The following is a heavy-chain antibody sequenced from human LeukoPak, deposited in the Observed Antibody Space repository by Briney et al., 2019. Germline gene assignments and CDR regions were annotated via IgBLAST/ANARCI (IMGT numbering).Heavy chain of an antibody. V-gene: IGHV3-30*02. CDR1: GFTFSSYG. D-gene: IGHD1-26*01. CDR2: IRYDGSNK. CDR3: AKKDEWAYYFDY. J-gene: IGHJ4*02. Sequence: GGSLRLSCAASGFTFSSYGMHWVRRAPGKGLEWVAFIRYDGSNKYYADSVKGRFTISRDNSKNTLYLQMNSLRAEDTAVYYCAKKDEWAYYFDYWGQGTLVTVSS.